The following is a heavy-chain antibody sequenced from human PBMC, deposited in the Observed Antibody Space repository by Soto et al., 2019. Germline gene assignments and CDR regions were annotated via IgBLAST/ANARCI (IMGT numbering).Heavy chain of an antibody. V-gene: IGHV1-69*13. J-gene: IGHJ5*02. CDR2: IIPIFGTA. CDR3: ARREHNTAAAGNRWFDP. Sequence: SVKVSCKASGGTFSSYAISWVRQAPGQGLEWMGGIIPIFGTANYAQKFQGRVTITADESTSTAYMELSSLRSEDTAVYYCARREHNTAAAGNRWFDPWGQGTLVTVSS. CDR1: GGTFSSYA. D-gene: IGHD6-13*01.